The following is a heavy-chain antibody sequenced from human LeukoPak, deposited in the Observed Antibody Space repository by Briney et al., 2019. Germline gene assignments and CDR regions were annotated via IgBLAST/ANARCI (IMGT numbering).Heavy chain of an antibody. CDR2: MNPNSGNT. CDR3: ARGNYYDSSFSDY. CDR1: GGTFSSYA. V-gene: IGHV1-8*02. Sequence: VASVKVSCKASGGTFSSYAISWVRQAPGQGLEWMGWMNPNSGNTGYAQKFQGRVTMTRNTSISTAYMELSSLRSEDTAVYYCARGNYYDSSFSDYWGQGTLVTVSS. D-gene: IGHD3-22*01. J-gene: IGHJ4*02.